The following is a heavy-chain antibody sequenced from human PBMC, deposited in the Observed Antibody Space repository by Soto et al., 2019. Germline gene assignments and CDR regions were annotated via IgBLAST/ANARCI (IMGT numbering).Heavy chain of an antibody. Sequence: QVQLVQSGAEVKKPGSSVKVSCKASGGTFSSYAISWVRQAPGQGLEWMGGIIPIFGTANYAQKFQGRVTITADESTSTAYMELSSLSSEDTAVYYCARGRHQYCISTSGYHWFDPWGQGTLVTVSS. CDR3: ARGRHQYCISTSGYHWFDP. CDR2: IIPIFGTA. D-gene: IGHD2-2*01. J-gene: IGHJ5*02. V-gene: IGHV1-69*12. CDR1: GGTFSSYA.